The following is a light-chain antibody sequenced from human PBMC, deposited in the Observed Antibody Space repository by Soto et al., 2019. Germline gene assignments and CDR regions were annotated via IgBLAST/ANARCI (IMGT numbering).Light chain of an antibody. CDR3: QQYNNLPLT. Sequence: DIQMTQSPSSLSASVGDRVTITCQASQDISNSLNWYQQRPGKAPNLVIYDASNVETGVPSRCSGSGSGAHFTLAGSSLQREDIATYHCQQYNNLPLTFGGGKKVEIK. J-gene: IGKJ4*01. V-gene: IGKV1-33*01. CDR2: DAS. CDR1: QDISNS.